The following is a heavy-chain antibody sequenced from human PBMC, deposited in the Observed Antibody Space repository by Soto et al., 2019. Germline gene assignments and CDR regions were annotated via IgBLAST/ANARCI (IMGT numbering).Heavy chain of an antibody. CDR1: GFLFSSYA. V-gene: IGHV3-23*01. CDR2: ITGSGTSI. D-gene: IGHD5-12*01. Sequence: GGSLRLSCAASGFLFSSYAMTWVRQAPGKGLEWISVITGSGTSIYYADSVKGRFTISRDNSKNTLYLQMNSLRAEDTALYYCAKKGYPSWDNNNRCFDLWGRGTLVTVSS. CDR3: AKKGYPSWDNNNRCFDL. J-gene: IGHJ2*01.